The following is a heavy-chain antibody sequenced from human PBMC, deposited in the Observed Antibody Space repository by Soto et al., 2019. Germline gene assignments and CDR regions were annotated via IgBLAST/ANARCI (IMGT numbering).Heavy chain of an antibody. CDR2: ISSYNGNT. Sequence: ASVKVSCKASGYTFTSYGISWVRQAPGQGXEWMGWISSYNGNTNYAQKVQGRVTLTTDTSTSTTSMELRSLRSDDTAVYYCARRPRYCSTTTRFSGVTWFDPWGQGTLVTVSS. CDR3: ARRPRYCSTTTRFSGVTWFDP. CDR1: GYTFTSYG. V-gene: IGHV1-18*04. D-gene: IGHD2-2*01. J-gene: IGHJ5*02.